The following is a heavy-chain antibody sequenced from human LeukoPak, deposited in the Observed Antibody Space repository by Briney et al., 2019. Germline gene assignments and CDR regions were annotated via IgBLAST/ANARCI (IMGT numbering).Heavy chain of an antibody. CDR2: ISYDGSNE. J-gene: IGHJ4*02. CDR3: ARDKGTSDLSSFDY. V-gene: IGHV3-30*04. Sequence: SGGSLRLSCAASGFTFSSYVMHWVRQAPGKGLEWVAIISYDGSNEYYADSVKSRFTISRDNSKNTPYLQMNSLRAADTAVYYCARDKGTSDLSSFDYWGQGTLVTVSS. CDR1: GFTFSSYV.